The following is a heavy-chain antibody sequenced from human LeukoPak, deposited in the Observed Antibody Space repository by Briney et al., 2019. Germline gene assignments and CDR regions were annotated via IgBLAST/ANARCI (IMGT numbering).Heavy chain of an antibody. V-gene: IGHV3-74*01. CDR3: AKDLVMLNTPGDDFYY. CDR1: GFRFSGYW. D-gene: IGHD2-21*01. Sequence: PGGSLRLSCAATGFRFSGYWMHWVRQAPGKGLVWVSRINEDGSFTSYADSVRGRFTVSRDNAKNTLYLQMSGLRDEDTAVYYCAKDLVMLNTPGDDFYYWGRGTLVTVSS. J-gene: IGHJ4*02. CDR2: INEDGSFT.